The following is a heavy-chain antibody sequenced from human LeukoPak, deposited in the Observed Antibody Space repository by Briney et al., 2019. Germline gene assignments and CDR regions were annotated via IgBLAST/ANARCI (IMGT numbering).Heavy chain of an antibody. Sequence: GGSLRLSCAASGFTFSYYSMNWVRQASGKGLEWVSSISSSSNYIYYADSLKGRFTISRDNAKNSLYLQMNSLRAEDTAVYYRAINHRDGYSELGYWGQGTLVTVSS. V-gene: IGHV3-21*01. CDR1: GFTFSYYS. D-gene: IGHD5-24*01. CDR3: AINHRDGYSELGY. J-gene: IGHJ4*02. CDR2: ISSSSNYI.